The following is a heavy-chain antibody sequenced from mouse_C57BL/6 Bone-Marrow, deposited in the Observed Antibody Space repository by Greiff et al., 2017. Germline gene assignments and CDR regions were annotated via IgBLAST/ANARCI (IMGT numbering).Heavy chain of an antibody. Sequence: QVQLQQSGAELVKPGASVKLSCKASGYTFTSYWMHWVKQRPGQGLEWIGMIHPNSGSTNYNEKFKSKATLTVDKSSSTAYMQLSSLTSEDSAVYYCARGDYYGFYAMDYWGQGTSVTVSS. V-gene: IGHV1-64*01. CDR3: ARGDYYGFYAMDY. J-gene: IGHJ4*01. CDR1: GYTFTSYW. D-gene: IGHD1-1*01. CDR2: IHPNSGST.